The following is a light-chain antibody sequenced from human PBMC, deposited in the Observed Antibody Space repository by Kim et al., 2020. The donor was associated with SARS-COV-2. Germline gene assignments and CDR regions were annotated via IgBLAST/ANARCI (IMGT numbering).Light chain of an antibody. CDR2: EVS. V-gene: IGLV2-23*02. J-gene: IGLJ2*01. CDR3: SSYARSSIVV. Sequence: GQSITISCTGTSSDVGSYNLVSWYQQHPGKAPKLMIYEVSKRPSGVSNRFSGSKSGNTASLTISGLQAEDEADYYCSSYARSSIVVFGGGTQLTVL. CDR1: SSDVGSYNL.